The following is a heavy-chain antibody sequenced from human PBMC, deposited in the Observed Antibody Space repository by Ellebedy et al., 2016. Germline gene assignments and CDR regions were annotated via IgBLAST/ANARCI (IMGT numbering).Heavy chain of an antibody. V-gene: IGHV3-21*06. CDR2: IYRTSRYI. CDR3: ASASQTPIAVSLDYYYGMDV. J-gene: IGHJ6*02. D-gene: IGHD6-19*01. Sequence: GGSLRLSCAASGFSFSSYSMTWVRQAPGKGLEWVSAIYRTSRYIYYADSVKGRFTISRDNAKNSLYLQMKSLRAEDTAVYYCASASQTPIAVSLDYYYGMDVWGQGTTVTVSS. CDR1: GFSFSSYS.